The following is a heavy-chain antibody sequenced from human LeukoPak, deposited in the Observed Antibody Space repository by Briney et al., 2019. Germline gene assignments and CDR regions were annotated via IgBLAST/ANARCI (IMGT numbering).Heavy chain of an antibody. CDR2: IKSKTDGWTT. D-gene: IGHD3-10*01. Sequence: KPGGSLRLSCAASGFTFSNVWMTWLRQAPGKGGVWVGRIKSKTDGWTTDYAAPVKGRFTISRDDSKNTLYLKMNSLNTEDTAVYYCTTGYYYGSGSSAHWGQGTLVTVSS. CDR1: GFTFSNVW. J-gene: IGHJ4*02. V-gene: IGHV3-15*05. CDR3: TTGYYYGSGSSAH.